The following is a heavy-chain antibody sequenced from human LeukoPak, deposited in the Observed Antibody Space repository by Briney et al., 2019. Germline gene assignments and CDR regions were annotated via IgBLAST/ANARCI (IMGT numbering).Heavy chain of an antibody. V-gene: IGHV1-46*01. Sequence: ASVKVSCKASGYTFTSYYMHWVRQAPGQGLEWMGIINPSGGSTSYAQKFQGRVTMTRDTSTSTVYMELSSLRSEDTAVYYCARGLYYSGSGSTRFCYWGQGTLVTVSS. J-gene: IGHJ4*02. CDR1: GYTFTSYY. CDR2: INPSGGST. D-gene: IGHD3-10*01. CDR3: ARGLYYSGSGSTRFCY.